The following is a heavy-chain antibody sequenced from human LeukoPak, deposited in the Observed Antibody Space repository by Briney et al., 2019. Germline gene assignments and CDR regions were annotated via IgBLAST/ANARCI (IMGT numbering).Heavy chain of an antibody. CDR3: AKGVRGVIAYYLDY. J-gene: IGHJ4*02. CDR1: GFTFSSYV. CDR2: ISSDGSDK. V-gene: IGHV3-30*18. D-gene: IGHD3-10*01. Sequence: GGSLRLSCAASGFTFSSYVMHWVRQAPGKGLEWVAVISSDGSDKYYADSGKGRLTISRDNSKNQLYLQMNSLRPEDTAVYYCAKGVRGVIAYYLDYWGQGTLVTVSS.